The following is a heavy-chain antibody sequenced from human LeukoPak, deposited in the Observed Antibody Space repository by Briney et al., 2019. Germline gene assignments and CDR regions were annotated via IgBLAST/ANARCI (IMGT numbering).Heavy chain of an antibody. J-gene: IGHJ4*02. CDR2: IQSDGSGT. V-gene: IGHV3-74*01. CDR1: GFTFRNYA. D-gene: IGHD5-12*01. CDR3: ARDHRYAFDT. Sequence: GGSLRLSCAASGFTFRNYAMYWVRQAAGKGLVWVARIQSDGSGTRYADSVMGRFTISGDSAKNSVFLQMNNLRVEDTAVYYCARDHRYAFDTWGQGTLVTVSS.